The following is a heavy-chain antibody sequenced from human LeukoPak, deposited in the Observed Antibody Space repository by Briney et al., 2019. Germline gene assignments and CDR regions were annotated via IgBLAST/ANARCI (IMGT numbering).Heavy chain of an antibody. CDR1: GFTFSNYW. CDR2: INIDGSST. Sequence: PGGSLRLSSAASGFTFSNYWMHWVRQDPGKGLVWVSHINIDGSSTSYADSVKGRFTISRDNAKNTLYLQMNSLRAEDTAIYYCARDLSGSGSLSDYWGQGTLVTLSS. V-gene: IGHV3-74*01. J-gene: IGHJ4*02. CDR3: ARDLSGSGSLSDY. D-gene: IGHD3-10*01.